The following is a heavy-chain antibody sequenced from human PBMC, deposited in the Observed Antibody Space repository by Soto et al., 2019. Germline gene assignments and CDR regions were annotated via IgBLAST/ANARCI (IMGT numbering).Heavy chain of an antibody. V-gene: IGHV3-30*18. CDR2: ISYDGSNK. CDR3: AKDGSRPNYYYYGMDV. J-gene: IGHJ6*02. Sequence: SLRLSCAASGFIFSSYGMHWVRQAPGKGLEWVAVISYDGSNKYYADSVKGRFTISRDNSKNTLYLQMNSLRAEDTAVYYCAKDGSRPNYYYYGMDVWGQGTTVTVSS. D-gene: IGHD6-6*01. CDR1: GFIFSSYG.